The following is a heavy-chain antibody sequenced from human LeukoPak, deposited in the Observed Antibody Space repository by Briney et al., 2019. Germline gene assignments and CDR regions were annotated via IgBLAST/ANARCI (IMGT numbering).Heavy chain of an antibody. CDR3: ARVPSSSDWFDP. CDR2: IIPIFGTA. J-gene: IGHJ5*02. D-gene: IGHD6-13*01. Sequence: SVKVSCKASGGTFSSYAISWVRQAPGQGLEWMGRIIPIFGTANYAQKFQGRVTITTDEATSTAYMELSSLRSEDTAVYYCARVPSSSDWFDPWGQGTLVTVSS. CDR1: GGTFSSYA. V-gene: IGHV1-69*05.